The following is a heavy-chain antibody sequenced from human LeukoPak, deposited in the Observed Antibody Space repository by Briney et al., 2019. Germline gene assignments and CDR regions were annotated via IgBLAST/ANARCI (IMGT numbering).Heavy chain of an antibody. CDR2: IYYSGST. CDR3: VRGDYYDSGGPYYFDY. Sequence: SETLSLTCTVSGGSISSYYWSWIRQPPGEGLEWIGYIYYSGSTNYNPSLESRVSISVDTSKNQFSLKLSSVTAADTAVYYCVRGDYYDSGGPYYFDYWGQGTLVTVSS. J-gene: IGHJ4*02. CDR1: GGSISSYY. V-gene: IGHV4-59*01. D-gene: IGHD3-22*01.